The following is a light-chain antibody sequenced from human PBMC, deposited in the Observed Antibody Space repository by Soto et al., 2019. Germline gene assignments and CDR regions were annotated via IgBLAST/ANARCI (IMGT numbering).Light chain of an antibody. CDR3: QQYNNWPRT. CDR2: GAS. V-gene: IGKV3-15*01. CDR1: QSIRSN. Sequence: EIVMTQSPDSLSVSPGEGATLSCRVSQSIRSNLAWYQQRPGQAPRLLMYGASTRADGIPARFTGSGSGTEFTLTISSLQSEDFAVYYCQQYNNWPRTFGQGTRLENK. J-gene: IGKJ5*01.